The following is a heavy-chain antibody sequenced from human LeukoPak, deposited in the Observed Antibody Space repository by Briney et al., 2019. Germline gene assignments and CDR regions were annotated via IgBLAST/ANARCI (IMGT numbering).Heavy chain of an antibody. J-gene: IGHJ4*02. V-gene: IGHV3-74*01. CDR2: INRDGSST. Sequence: GGSLRLSCAASGIIFSNYWMHWVRQAPGKGLVWVSRINRDGSSTSYADSVKGRFTTSRDNAKNTLYLQMNSLRAEDTAVYYCARGARGYHYDSSGYHYWGQGTLVTVSS. CDR3: ARGARGYHYDSSGYHY. D-gene: IGHD3-22*01. CDR1: GIIFSNYW.